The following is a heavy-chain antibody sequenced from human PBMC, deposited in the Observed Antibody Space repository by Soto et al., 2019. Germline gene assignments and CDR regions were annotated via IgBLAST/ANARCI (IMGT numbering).Heavy chain of an antibody. CDR1: GFSFTTSGVG. V-gene: IGHV2-5*02. Sequence: QVTLKESGPALVKPTQTLTLTCTFSGFSFTTSGVGVGWLRQPPGKALEWLALIYWDDDKRYSPFLKTRLTITKDTSKLQVVLTMTNMGPVNTATNFSARRRFCPNDFSSAYFDFRGLGTLVTVSS. D-gene: IGHD3-3*01. J-gene: IGHJ4*02. CDR2: IYWDDDK. CDR3: ARRRFCPNDFSSAYFDF.